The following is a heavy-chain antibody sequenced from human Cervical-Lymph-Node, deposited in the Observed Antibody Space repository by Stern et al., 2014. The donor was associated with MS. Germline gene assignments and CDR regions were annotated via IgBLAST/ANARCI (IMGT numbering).Heavy chain of an antibody. CDR3: AKDRHSTRYYGMDV. V-gene: IGHV3-9*01. Sequence: EVQLVESGGGLVQPGRSLRLSCAASGFTFDDYAMRWVRQAPGKGLEWVSGISWNSDSIDYADSVKGRFTISRDNAKNSLYLQMNSLRPEDTALYYCAKDRHSTRYYGMDVWGQGTTVTVSS. CDR1: GFTFDDYA. J-gene: IGHJ6*02. CDR2: ISWNSDSI.